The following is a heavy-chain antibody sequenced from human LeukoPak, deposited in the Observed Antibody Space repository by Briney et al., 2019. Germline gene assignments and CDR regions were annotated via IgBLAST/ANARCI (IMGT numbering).Heavy chain of an antibody. Sequence: GGTLRLSCAASGFTFSSYGMSWVRQAPGKGLEWVAVISYDGSNKYYADSVKGRFTISRDNSKNTLYLQMNSLRAEDTAVYYCAKVGQNNWFDPWGQGTLVTVSS. CDR1: GFTFSSYG. CDR3: AKVGQNNWFDP. CDR2: ISYDGSNK. V-gene: IGHV3-30*18. J-gene: IGHJ5*02.